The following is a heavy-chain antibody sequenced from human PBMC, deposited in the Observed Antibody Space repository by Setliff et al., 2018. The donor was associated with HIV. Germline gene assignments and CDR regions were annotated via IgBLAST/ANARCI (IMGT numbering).Heavy chain of an antibody. D-gene: IGHD4-4*01. V-gene: IGHV1-18*04. CDR1: GYTFTDFG. CDR2: ISNNNDNT. CDR3: ARSGESFTTHFDA. J-gene: IGHJ3*01. Sequence: ASVKVSCKASGYTFTDFGLSWVRQAPEQGLEWMGWISNNNDNTDYAQDLQGRVTLTTDTSTATAYLELRSLRSDDTAVYYCARSGESFTTHFDAWGQGTMVTVSS.